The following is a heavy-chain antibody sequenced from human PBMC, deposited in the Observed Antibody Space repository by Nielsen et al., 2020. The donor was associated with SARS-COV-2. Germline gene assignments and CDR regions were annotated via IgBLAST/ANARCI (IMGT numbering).Heavy chain of an antibody. D-gene: IGHD6-19*01. CDR3: ARAESSGWYYYFDY. V-gene: IGHV4-59*13. Sequence: SETLSLTCTVSGGSIRSYYWSWIRQPPGKGLEWIGYIYYSGSTNYNPSLKSRVTMSVDTSKNQFSLKLTSVTAADTAIYYCARAESSGWYYYFDYWGQGTLVTVSS. CDR1: GGSIRSYY. J-gene: IGHJ4*02. CDR2: IYYSGST.